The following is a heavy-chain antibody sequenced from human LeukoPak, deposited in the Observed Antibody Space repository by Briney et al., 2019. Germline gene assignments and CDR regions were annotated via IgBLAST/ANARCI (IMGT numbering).Heavy chain of an antibody. CDR2: ISGSGAGS. J-gene: IGHJ4*02. V-gene: IGHV3-23*01. CDR3: AKGLYHYYGSGSYTLDY. CDR1: GFTFSYYA. D-gene: IGHD3-10*01. Sequence: GGSLRLSCAASGFTFSYYAMSWVRQAPGKGLEWVSAISGSGAGSSYADSVKGRFTISRDNSENTLYLQMNSLRAEDTAVYYCAKGLYHYYGSGSYTLDYWGQGTLVTVPS.